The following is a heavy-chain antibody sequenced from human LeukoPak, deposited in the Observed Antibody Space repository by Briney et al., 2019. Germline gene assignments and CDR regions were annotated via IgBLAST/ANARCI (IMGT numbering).Heavy chain of an antibody. D-gene: IGHD6-19*01. Sequence: AGRSLRLSCAASGFSFRSYAMHCVRQAPGKGLEWEAAILYDGSNKKYAASVKGRFTISRDTSKNTLYLQMNSLRVEDTAAYYCARGVRIAVARNIDYWGQGTLVTVSS. CDR2: ILYDGSNK. CDR3: ARGVRIAVARNIDY. J-gene: IGHJ4*02. V-gene: IGHV3-30*04. CDR1: GFSFRSYA.